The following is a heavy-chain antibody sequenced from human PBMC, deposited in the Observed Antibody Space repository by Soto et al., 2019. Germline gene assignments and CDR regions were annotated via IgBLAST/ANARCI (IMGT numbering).Heavy chain of an antibody. J-gene: IGHJ4*01. CDR2: IGTDGNT. CDR3: VRKYTGTRPFDY. D-gene: IGHD1-1*01. CDR1: GFTFNSYA. Sequence: GVSLRLSCAASGFTFNSYAMNWVRQAPGKGLAWVSAIGTDGNTYYANSVKGRFTISRDNSRTTLYLQMNSLRVEDTALYYCVRKYTGTRPFDYRGQGSLVIVSP. V-gene: IGHV3-23*01.